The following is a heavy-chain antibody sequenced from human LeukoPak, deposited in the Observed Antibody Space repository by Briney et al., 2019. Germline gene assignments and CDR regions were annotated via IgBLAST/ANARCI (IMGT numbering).Heavy chain of an antibody. Sequence: GGSLRLSCAASGFTVSSNYMSWVRQAPGKGLEWVSVIYSGGSTYYADSVKGRFTISRGNSKNTLYLQMNSLRAEDTAMYFCTRGPIQLWLYSGMDVWGQGTTVIVSS. CDR2: IYSGGST. CDR1: GFTVSSNY. D-gene: IGHD5-18*01. CDR3: TRGPIQLWLYSGMDV. J-gene: IGHJ6*02. V-gene: IGHV3-53*01.